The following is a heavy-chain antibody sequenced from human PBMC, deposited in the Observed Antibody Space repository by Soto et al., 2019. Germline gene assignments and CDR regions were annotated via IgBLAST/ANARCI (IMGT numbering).Heavy chain of an antibody. CDR2: ISSSGSTI. Sequence: GGSLRLSCAASGFTFSDYYMSWIRQAPGKGLEWVSYISSSGSTIYYADSVKGRFTISRDNAKNSLYLQMNSLRAEDTAVYYCAREPDSQAYYFDYWGQGTLVTVSS. CDR1: GFTFSDYY. V-gene: IGHV3-11*01. J-gene: IGHJ4*02. CDR3: AREPDSQAYYFDY. D-gene: IGHD2-2*01.